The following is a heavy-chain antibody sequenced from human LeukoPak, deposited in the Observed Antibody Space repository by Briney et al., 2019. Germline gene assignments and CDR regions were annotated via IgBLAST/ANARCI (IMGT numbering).Heavy chain of an antibody. CDR3: ASDGITGTTGYFQH. CDR1: GFTFSSYW. Sequence: GGSLRLSCAASGFTFSSYWMDWVRQAPGKGLEWVANIKQDGSEKYYVDSVKGRFTISGDKAKNSLYLKMNSLRAEDTAVYYCASDGITGTTGYFQHWGQGTLVTVSS. J-gene: IGHJ1*01. V-gene: IGHV3-7*01. D-gene: IGHD1-7*01. CDR2: IKQDGSEK.